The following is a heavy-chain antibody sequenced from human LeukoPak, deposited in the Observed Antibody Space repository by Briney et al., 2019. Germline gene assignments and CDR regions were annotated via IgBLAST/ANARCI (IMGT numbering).Heavy chain of an antibody. V-gene: IGHV4-59*08. CDR1: GGSISSLY. J-gene: IGHJ4*02. D-gene: IGHD6-6*01. CDR3: ARHRAYSSSSPFDY. Sequence: PSETLSLTCSVSGGSISSLYWSWIRQPPGKGLEWIGYIYYTGSTNYNPSLRGRVTMFVDMSKNQFSLRPSSVTAADTAVYYCARHRAYSSSSPFDYWGQGTLVTVSS. CDR2: IYYTGST.